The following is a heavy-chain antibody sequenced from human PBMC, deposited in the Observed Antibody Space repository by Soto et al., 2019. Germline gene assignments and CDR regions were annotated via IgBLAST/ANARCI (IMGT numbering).Heavy chain of an antibody. V-gene: IGHV4-59*01. CDR1: GDTSTSYY. CDR2: IHNSGTS. CDR3: ARDFYDSVGHTWLDS. J-gene: IGHJ5*01. Sequence: SETLSLTCTVSGDTSTSYYWGWIRQAPGKGLEWIGHIHNSGTSTHNPSLNGRVTISIDMSKKQFSLKLTSLTSADTAVYYCARDFYDSVGHTWLDSWSQGTLVTVAS. D-gene: IGHD3-22*01.